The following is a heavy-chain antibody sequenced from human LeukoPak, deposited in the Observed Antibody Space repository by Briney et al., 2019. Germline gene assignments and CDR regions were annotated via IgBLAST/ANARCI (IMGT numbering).Heavy chain of an antibody. J-gene: IGHJ6*03. D-gene: IGHD6-13*01. Sequence: SVKVSCKASGGTFSSYAISWVRQAPGQGPEWMGGIIPIFGTANYAQKFQGRVTITADKSTSTAYMELSSLRSEDTAVYYCARGQQQLVWAYYYYYYMDVWGKGTTVTVSS. CDR3: ARGQQQLVWAYYYYYYMDV. CDR1: GGTFSSYA. V-gene: IGHV1-69*06. CDR2: IIPIFGTA.